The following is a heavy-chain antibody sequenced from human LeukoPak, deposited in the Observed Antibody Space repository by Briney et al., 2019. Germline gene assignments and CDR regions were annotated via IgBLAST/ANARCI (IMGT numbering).Heavy chain of an antibody. CDR2: IYTGGRT. J-gene: IGHJ5*02. V-gene: IGHV4-4*07. CDR3: ARDSVLLWFGELLGRTDANWFDP. CDR1: DGSLTSYD. D-gene: IGHD3-10*01. Sequence: PSKPRCFTVTVLDGSLTSYDWSWSRQCAGKALDWIGCIYTGGRTHYNPSLNRRVTMSVDTSKNQFSLKLSSVTAADTAVYYCARDSVLLWFGELLGRTDANWFDPWGQGTLVTVSS.